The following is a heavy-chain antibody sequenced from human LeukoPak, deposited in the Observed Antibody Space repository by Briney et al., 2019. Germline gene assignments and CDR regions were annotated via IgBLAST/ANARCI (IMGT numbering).Heavy chain of an antibody. V-gene: IGHV4-34*01. D-gene: IGHD6-19*01. CDR2: INHSGST. CDR1: GGSFSGYY. J-gene: IGHJ4*02. Sequence: SETLSLTCAVYGGSFSGYYWCWIRQPPGKGREWIGEINHSGSTNYNPSLKSRVTISVDTSKNQFSLKLSSVTAADTAVYYCARGNSSGRASYYFDYWGQGTLVTVSS. CDR3: ARGNSSGRASYYFDY.